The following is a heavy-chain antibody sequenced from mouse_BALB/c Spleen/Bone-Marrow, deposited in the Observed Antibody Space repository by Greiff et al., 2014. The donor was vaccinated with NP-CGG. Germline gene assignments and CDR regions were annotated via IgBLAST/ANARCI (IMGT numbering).Heavy chain of an antibody. V-gene: IGHV1-87*01. CDR3: ASPYGNYDAMDY. CDR1: GYTFTSYW. CDR2: IYPGDGDT. D-gene: IGHD2-1*01. J-gene: IGHJ4*01. Sequence: QVQLQQSGAELARPGASVKLSCKASGYTFTSYWMQGVKQRPGQGLEWIGAIYPGDGDTRYTQKFRGKATSTADKSSNTAYMQLSSLTSEDSAVYFCASPYGNYDAMDYWGQGTSVTVSS.